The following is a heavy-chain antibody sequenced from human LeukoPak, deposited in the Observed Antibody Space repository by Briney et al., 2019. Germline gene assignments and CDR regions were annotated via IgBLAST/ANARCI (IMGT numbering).Heavy chain of an antibody. D-gene: IGHD2-2*03. CDR1: GYTFTNYG. CDR3: ARVLDNLSYFDP. J-gene: IGHJ5*02. CDR2: ISAYDGET. Sequence: ASVKLSCKASGYTFTNYGISWVRQAPGQGLEWMGWISAYDGETNYLQKFQGRVTMTRNTSISTAYMELSSLRSEDTAVYYCARVLDNLSYFDPWGQGTLVTVSS. V-gene: IGHV1-18*01.